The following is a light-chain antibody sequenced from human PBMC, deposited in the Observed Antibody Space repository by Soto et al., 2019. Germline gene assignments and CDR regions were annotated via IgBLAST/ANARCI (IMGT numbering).Light chain of an antibody. V-gene: IGLV1-40*01. Sequence: QSVLTQPPSVSGAPGQRVTITCTGSSSNIGAGYDVHWYQQLPGTAPKLLIYGNSNRPSGVPDRFSGSNSGTSASLAITELQAEDEADYYCQSYDTSLTVVFGGGTKLTVL. CDR2: GNS. CDR3: QSYDTSLTVV. CDR1: SSNIGAGYD. J-gene: IGLJ2*01.